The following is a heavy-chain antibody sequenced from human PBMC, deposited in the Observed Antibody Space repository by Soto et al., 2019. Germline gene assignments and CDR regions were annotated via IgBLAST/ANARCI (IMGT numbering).Heavy chain of an antibody. CDR1: GGAISSYA. CDR3: ARGPAVDVGPTYFDH. CDR2: IIPVSGTT. V-gene: IGHV1-69*01. D-gene: IGHD1-26*01. Sequence: QVQLVQSGAEVKKPGSSVKVSCMAIGGAISSYAISWVRQAPGQGLEWMGGIIPVSGTTTYAQKFQARVTITADESTTSAYMELSSLRSEDTAVYYCARGPAVDVGPTYFDHWGQGTPVTVSP. J-gene: IGHJ4*02.